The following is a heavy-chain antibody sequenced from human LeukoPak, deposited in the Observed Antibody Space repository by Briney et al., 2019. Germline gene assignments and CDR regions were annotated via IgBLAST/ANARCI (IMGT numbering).Heavy chain of an antibody. Sequence: SETLSLTCAVYGGSFSGYYWSWIRQPPGKGLEWIGEINHSGSTNYNPSLKSRVTISVDTSKNQFSLQLNSVTPEDTAVYYCARAVNSHRFDPWGQGTLVTVSS. D-gene: IGHD4-23*01. CDR2: INHSGST. CDR3: ARAVNSHRFDP. V-gene: IGHV4-34*01. CDR1: GGSFSGYY. J-gene: IGHJ5*02.